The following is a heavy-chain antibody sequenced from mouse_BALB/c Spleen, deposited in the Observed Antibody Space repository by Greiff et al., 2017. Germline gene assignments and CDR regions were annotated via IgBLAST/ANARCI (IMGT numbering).Heavy chain of an antibody. Sequence: VKLMESGPSLVQPSQSLSITCTVSGFSLTSYGVHWVRQSPGKGLEWLGVIWRGGSTDYNAAFMSRLSITKDNSKSQVFFKMNSLQADDTAIYYCATYDYDEAWFAYWGQGTLVTVSA. CDR3: ATYDYDEAWFAY. CDR2: IWRGGST. J-gene: IGHJ3*01. D-gene: IGHD2-4*01. CDR1: GFSLTSYG. V-gene: IGHV2-5-1*01.